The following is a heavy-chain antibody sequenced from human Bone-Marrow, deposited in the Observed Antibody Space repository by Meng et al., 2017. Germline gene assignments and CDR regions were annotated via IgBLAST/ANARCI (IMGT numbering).Heavy chain of an antibody. Sequence: QVQLQQWGAGLLKPSETLSLTCAVFGGSFSCNYWSWIRQPPGKGLELIGEINDSGSTYYNPSFKSRITISIDTSKNQFSLKLSSVTAAATAVYYCARPETGDYFDYWGQGTLVTVSS. D-gene: IGHD3-16*01. CDR1: GGSFSCNY. J-gene: IGHJ4*02. V-gene: IGHV4-34*01. CDR2: INDSGST. CDR3: ARPETGDYFDY.